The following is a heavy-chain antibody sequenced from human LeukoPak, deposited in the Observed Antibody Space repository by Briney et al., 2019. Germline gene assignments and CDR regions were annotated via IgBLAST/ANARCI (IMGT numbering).Heavy chain of an antibody. CDR2: ISGSGGST. CDR3: AKPRGGTEGY. Sequence: GRSLRLSWAAFGFTVGSYAMGWVRHAPGKGLEWVSAISGSGGSTYYADSVKGRFTISRDNSKNTLYPQMNSLRAEDTAVYYCAKPRGGTEGYWGQGTLVTVSS. V-gene: IGHV3-23*01. J-gene: IGHJ4*02. CDR1: GFTVGSYA. D-gene: IGHD1-7*01.